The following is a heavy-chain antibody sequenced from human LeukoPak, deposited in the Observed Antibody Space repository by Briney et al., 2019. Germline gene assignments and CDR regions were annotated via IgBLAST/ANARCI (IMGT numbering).Heavy chain of an antibody. J-gene: IGHJ3*01. V-gene: IGHV3-66*01. D-gene: IGHD3-16*02. CDR3: ARDMELST. CDR2: IYGGGST. Sequence: GGSLRLSCVASGFTVSSNYMTWVRQAPGKGLEWVSVIYGGGSTFYADSVNGRFTISRDSSQNTLLLQMNSLRAEDTAVYYCARDMELSTWGTGTMVSVSS. CDR1: GFTVSSNY.